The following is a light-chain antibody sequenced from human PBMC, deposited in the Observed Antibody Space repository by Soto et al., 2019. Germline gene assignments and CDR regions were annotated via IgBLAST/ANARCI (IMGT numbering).Light chain of an antibody. CDR2: AAS. J-gene: IGKJ4*01. CDR1: QSVRSY. CDR3: QKYNNWPLT. Sequence: EIVLTQSPAILSLSTGERATLSCRASQSVRSYLTWYQQKPGQAPSLLIYAASNSATGIPARFSGSGSGTDFTLTIRSLQSEDFAVYYCQKYNNWPLTFGGGTKVDI. V-gene: IGKV3-11*01.